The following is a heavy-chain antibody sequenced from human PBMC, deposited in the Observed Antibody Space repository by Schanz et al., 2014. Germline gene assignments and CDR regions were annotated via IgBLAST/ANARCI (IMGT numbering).Heavy chain of an antibody. CDR2: TSHDGSFT. D-gene: IGHD4-17*01. CDR3: VRDTDYHFDY. J-gene: IGHJ4*02. V-gene: IGHV3-74*01. CDR1: GFTFSNYA. Sequence: VELVESGGGVVQPGRSLRLSCAASGFTFSNYAMHWVRQAPGKGLVWVSRTSHDGSFTTFADSVKGRFTISRDNAKNALYLQMNSLRAEDTAVYYCVRDTDYHFDYWGQGTLVTVSS.